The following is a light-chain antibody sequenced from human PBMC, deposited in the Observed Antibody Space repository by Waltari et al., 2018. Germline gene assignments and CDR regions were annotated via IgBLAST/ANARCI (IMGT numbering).Light chain of an antibody. CDR3: SSYADSDNLV. CDR1: SSDAGGYNS. V-gene: IGLV2-8*01. CDR2: EVT. J-gene: IGLJ3*02. Sequence: QSALPQPPSASGSHGQSVTISCTGTSSDAGGYNSDSWYQHHPGKAPKLMIYEVTKRPSGVPDRFSGSKSGNTASLIVSGLQAEDEADYHCSSYADSDNLVFGGGTKLTVL.